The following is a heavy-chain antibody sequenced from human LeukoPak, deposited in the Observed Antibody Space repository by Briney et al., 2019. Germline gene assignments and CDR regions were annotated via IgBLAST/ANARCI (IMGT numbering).Heavy chain of an antibody. CDR1: GFTFSNAW. J-gene: IGHJ4*02. CDR3: TTDVKAYSSGWYYFDY. D-gene: IGHD6-19*01. CDR2: IKSKTDGGTT. Sequence: GGSLRLSSAASGFTFSNAWMSWVRQAPGKGLEWVGRIKSKTDGGTTDYAAPVKGRFTISRDDSKNTLYLQMNSLKTEDTAVYYCTTDVKAYSSGWYYFDYWGQGTLVTVSS. V-gene: IGHV3-15*01.